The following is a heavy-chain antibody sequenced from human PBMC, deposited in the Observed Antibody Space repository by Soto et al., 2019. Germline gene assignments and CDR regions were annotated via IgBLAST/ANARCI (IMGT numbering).Heavy chain of an antibody. D-gene: IGHD2-15*01. CDR1: EGSISSYY. Sequence: SETLSHTCSVAEGSISSYYWSWIRQPPGKGLEWIGYIYYSGSTNYNPSLKSRVTISVDTSKNQFSLKLSSVTAADTAVYYCARSLRCSGGSCYSTAFDIWGQGTMVTVSS. CDR3: ARSLRCSGGSCYSTAFDI. CDR2: IYYSGST. V-gene: IGHV4-59*01. J-gene: IGHJ3*02.